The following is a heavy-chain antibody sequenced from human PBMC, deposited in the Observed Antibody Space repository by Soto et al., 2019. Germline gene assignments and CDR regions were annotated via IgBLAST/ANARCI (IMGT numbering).Heavy chain of an antibody. CDR1: GFTFSGSA. V-gene: IGHV3-73*01. CDR3: TRRSYYPFDY. J-gene: IGHJ4*02. D-gene: IGHD1-26*01. Sequence: PGGSLRLSCAASGFTFSGSAMHWFRQASGKGLEWVGRIRSKANSYATAYAASVKGRFTISRDDSKNTAYLQMNSLKTEDTAVYYCTRRSYYPFDYWGQGTLVTVSS. CDR2: IRSKANSYAT.